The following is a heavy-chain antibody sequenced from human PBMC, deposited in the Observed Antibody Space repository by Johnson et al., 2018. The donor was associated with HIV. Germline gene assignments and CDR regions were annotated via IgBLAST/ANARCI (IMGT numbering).Heavy chain of an antibody. J-gene: IGHJ3*02. D-gene: IGHD3-22*01. CDR2: ISYDGSNK. V-gene: IGHV3-30-3*01. CDR3: SRDSRISLIVVVSRGGFDI. CDR1: GFTFSSYA. Sequence: QVQLVESGGGVVQPGRSLRLSCAASGFTFSSYAMHWVRQAPGKGLEWVAVISYDGSNKYYAASVKCRITISRDNSRNTLYLQMNSLRAEDTAVYYCSRDSRISLIVVVSRGGFDIWGQGTMVTVSS.